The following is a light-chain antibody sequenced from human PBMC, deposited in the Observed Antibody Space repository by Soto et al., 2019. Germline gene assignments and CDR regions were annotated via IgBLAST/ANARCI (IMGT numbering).Light chain of an antibody. V-gene: IGLV1-44*01. CDR1: SSNIGSNT. Sequence: QSVLTQPPSASGTPGQRVTISCSGSSSNIGSNTVNWYQQLPGTPPKLLIYSNNQRPSGVPDRFSGSKSGTSASLAISGLQSEDEADYYCGSWDDSLTGVVFGGGTKLTVL. CDR3: GSWDDSLTGVV. CDR2: SNN. J-gene: IGLJ2*01.